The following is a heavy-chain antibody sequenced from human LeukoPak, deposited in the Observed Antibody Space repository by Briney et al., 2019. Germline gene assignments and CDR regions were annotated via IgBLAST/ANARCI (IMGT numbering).Heavy chain of an antibody. J-gene: IGHJ4*02. V-gene: IGHV1-3*01. D-gene: IGHD6-13*01. CDR1: GYTFTSYA. CDR2: INAGNGNT. CDR3: AIVIAAVGTCYFDY. Sequence: ASVKVSCKASGYTFTSYAMHWVRQAPGQRLEWMGWINAGNGNTKYSQKFQGRVTITRDTSASTAYMELSSLRSEDTAVYYCAIVIAAVGTCYFDYWGQGTLVTVSS.